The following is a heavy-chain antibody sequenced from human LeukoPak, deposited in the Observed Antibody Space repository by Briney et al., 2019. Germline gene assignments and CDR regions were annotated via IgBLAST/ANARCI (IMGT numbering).Heavy chain of an antibody. V-gene: IGHV1-18*01. Sequence: GASVKVSCKASGYTFTSYGISWVQQAPGQGLEWMGWISAYNGNTNYAQKLQGRVTMTTDTSTSTAYMELRSLRSDDTAVYYCARDDLETDYDFWSGTLFDYWGQGTLVTVSS. CDR1: GYTFTSYG. D-gene: IGHD3-3*01. CDR3: ARDDLETDYDFWSGTLFDY. CDR2: ISAYNGNT. J-gene: IGHJ4*02.